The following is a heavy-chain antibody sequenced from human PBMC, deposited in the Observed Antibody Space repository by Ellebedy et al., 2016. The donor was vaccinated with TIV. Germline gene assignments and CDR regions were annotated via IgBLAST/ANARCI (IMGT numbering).Heavy chain of an antibody. V-gene: IGHV3-23*01. J-gene: IGHJ6*02. CDR3: AKALSLDWLLRYGMDV. Sequence: PGGSLRLSCAASGFTFSSYGMSWVRQAPGKGLEWVSAISGSGGSTYYADSVKGRFTISRDNSKNTLYLQMNSLRAEDTAVYYCAKALSLDWLLRYGMDVWGQGTTVTVSS. D-gene: IGHD3-9*01. CDR1: GFTFSSYG. CDR2: ISGSGGST.